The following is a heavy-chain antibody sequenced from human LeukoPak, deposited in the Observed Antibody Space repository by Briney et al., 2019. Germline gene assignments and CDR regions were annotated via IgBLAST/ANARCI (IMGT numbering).Heavy chain of an antibody. V-gene: IGHV4-61*02. D-gene: IGHD3-10*01. Sequence: SETLSLTCTVSGGSLSSGSYYWSWIRQPAGKGLEWIGRIYTSGTTNYNPSLKSRLTISIDTSKNQFFLRLSSVTAADTAVYYCASSAGYWGQGTLVTVSS. CDR3: ASSAGY. J-gene: IGHJ4*02. CDR2: IYTSGTT. CDR1: GGSLSSGSYY.